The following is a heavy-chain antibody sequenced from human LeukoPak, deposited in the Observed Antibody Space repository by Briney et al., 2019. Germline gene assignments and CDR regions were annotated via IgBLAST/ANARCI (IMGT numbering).Heavy chain of an antibody. CDR2: ISSSGSTI. V-gene: IGHV3-11*01. CDR3: AKDAYPNYYDSSGPFDY. J-gene: IGHJ4*02. Sequence: PGGSLRLSCAASGFTFSDYYMSWIRQAPGKVLEWVSSISSSGSTIYYADSVKGRFNMSRENAKNSLYLQMNSLRAEDTAVYYCAKDAYPNYYDSSGPFDYWGQGNLVNVSS. D-gene: IGHD3-22*01. CDR1: GFTFSDYY.